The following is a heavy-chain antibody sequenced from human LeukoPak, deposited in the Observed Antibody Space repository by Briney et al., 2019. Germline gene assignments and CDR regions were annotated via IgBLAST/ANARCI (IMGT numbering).Heavy chain of an antibody. CDR1: GFTVSSNY. V-gene: IGHV3-66*01. CDR2: IYSGGST. J-gene: IGHJ6*02. Sequence: PGGSLRLSCAASGFTVSSNYMSWVRQAPGKGLEWVSVIYSGGSTYYADSVKGRFTISRDNSKNTLYLQMNSLRAEDTAVYYCARDFPMVRGVINDYYYYGMDVWGQGTTVTVSS. D-gene: IGHD3-10*01. CDR3: ARDFPMVRGVINDYYYYGMDV.